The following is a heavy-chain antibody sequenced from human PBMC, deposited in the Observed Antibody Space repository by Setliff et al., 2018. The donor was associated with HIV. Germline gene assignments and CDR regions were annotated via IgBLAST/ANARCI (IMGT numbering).Heavy chain of an antibody. D-gene: IGHD6-19*01. CDR1: GFTFDDYG. CDR2: ISWNGHRT. CDR3: AKDMWTEVTGTCDH. J-gene: IGHJ4*02. Sequence: GGSLRLSCEASGFTFDDYGMSWVRQAPGKGLEWVSGISWNGHRTDYADSVKGRFTISRDNAKNSLYLQMNTLGPEDTALYYCAKDMWTEVTGTCDHWGQGTPVTVSS. V-gene: IGHV3-20*04.